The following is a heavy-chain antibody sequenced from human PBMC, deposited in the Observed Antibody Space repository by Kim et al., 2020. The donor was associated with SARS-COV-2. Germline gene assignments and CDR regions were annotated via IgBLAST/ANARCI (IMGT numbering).Heavy chain of an antibody. J-gene: IGHJ3*02. CDR3: ARVASSSWSGDAFDI. V-gene: IGHV3-53*01. CDR2: IYSGGST. CDR1: GLTVSSNY. D-gene: IGHD6-13*01. Sequence: GGSLRLSCAASGLTVSSNYMSWVRQAPGKGLEWVSVIYSGGSTYYADSVKGRFTISRDNSKNTLYLQMNSLRAEDTAVYYCARVASSSWSGDAFDIWGQGTMVTVSS.